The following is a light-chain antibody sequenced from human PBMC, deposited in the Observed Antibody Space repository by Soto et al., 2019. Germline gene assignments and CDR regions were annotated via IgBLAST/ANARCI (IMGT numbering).Light chain of an antibody. J-gene: IGKJ1*01. CDR3: QQYGSSGT. CDR1: QSVSNNY. Sequence: EIVLTQSPGTLWLAPGERGALSCRGRQSVSNNYLAWYQKKPAQDPRLLIYGASNMATGIPDRFSGSGSATDFTLTISRLEPEDFAVYYCQQYGSSGTFGQGTKVDIK. V-gene: IGKV3-20*01. CDR2: GAS.